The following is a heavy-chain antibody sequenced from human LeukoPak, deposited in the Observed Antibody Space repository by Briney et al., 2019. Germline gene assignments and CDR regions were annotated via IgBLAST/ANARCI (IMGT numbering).Heavy chain of an antibody. V-gene: IGHV4-38-2*02. CDR3: ARDSPDCGSTTCYKDWFDP. CDR2: IYHSGST. CDR1: AYSISSGYY. J-gene: IGHJ5*02. D-gene: IGHD2-2*02. Sequence: SETLSLTCTVSAYSISSGYYWGWIRQPPGKGLEWIGSIYHSGSTYYNPSLQSRVTISVDTSKNHFSLKLSSVTAADTAVYYCARDSPDCGSTTCYKDWFDPWGQGTLVTVSS.